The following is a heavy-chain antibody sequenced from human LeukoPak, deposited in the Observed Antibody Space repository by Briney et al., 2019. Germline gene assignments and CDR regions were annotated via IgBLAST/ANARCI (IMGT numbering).Heavy chain of an antibody. V-gene: IGHV1-2*02. CDR1: GYTFTGYY. CDR3: ARGIAARPHYFDY. CDR2: INPNSGGT. Sequence: GASVKVSCKASGYTFTGYYMHCVRQAPGQGLEWMGWINPNSGGTNYAQKFQGRVTMTRDTSISTAYMELSRLRSDDTAVYYCARGIAARPHYFDYWGQGTLVTVSS. J-gene: IGHJ4*02. D-gene: IGHD6-6*01.